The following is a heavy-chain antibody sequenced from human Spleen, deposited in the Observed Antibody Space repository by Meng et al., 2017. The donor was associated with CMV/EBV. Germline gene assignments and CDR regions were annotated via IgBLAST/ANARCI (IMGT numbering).Heavy chain of an antibody. J-gene: IGHJ5*02. V-gene: IGHV4-39*07. CDR2: IYYSGST. CDR3: AREGGVGFTYSGSPGWFDP. Sequence: SETLSLTCTVSGGSISSSSYYWGWIRQPPGKGLEWIGSIYYSGSTYYNPSLKSRVTISVDTSKNQFSLKLSSVTAADTAVYYCAREGGVGFTYSGSPGWFDPWGQGTLVTVS. CDR1: GGSISSSSYY. D-gene: IGHD1-26*01.